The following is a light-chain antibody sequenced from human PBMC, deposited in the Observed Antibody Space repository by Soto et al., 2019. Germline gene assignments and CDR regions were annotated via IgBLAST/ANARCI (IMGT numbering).Light chain of an antibody. CDR2: KAS. CDR1: QSISSW. J-gene: IGKJ4*01. CDR3: QHYNSYPVT. V-gene: IGKV1-5*03. Sequence: DIQMTQSPSTRSASVGDRVTITCRASQSISSWLAWYQQKPGKAPKLLIYKASTLESGVPSRFSGSGSGTESTLTISSLQPDDFATYYCQHYNSYPVTFGGGTKVEIK.